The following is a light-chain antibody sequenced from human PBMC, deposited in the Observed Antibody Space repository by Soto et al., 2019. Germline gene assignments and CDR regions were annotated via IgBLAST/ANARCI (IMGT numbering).Light chain of an antibody. CDR2: KAS. CDR3: QQYNSYST. V-gene: IGKV1-5*03. J-gene: IGKJ1*01. Sequence: DIQMTQSPSTLSASVGERVTITCRASQSISSWLTWYQQKPGKAPKLLIYKASSLESGVPSRFSGSGSGTAFTLTISSLQPDDFATYYCQQYNSYSTFGQGTKVEIK. CDR1: QSISSW.